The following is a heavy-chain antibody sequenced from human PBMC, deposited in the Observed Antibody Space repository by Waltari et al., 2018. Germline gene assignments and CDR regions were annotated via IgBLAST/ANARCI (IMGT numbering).Heavy chain of an antibody. CDR3: AKPQGPHGSGSYPFDY. CDR1: GFTFDDYA. V-gene: IGHV3-43D*04. Sequence: EVQLVESGGVVVQPGGSLRLSCAASGFTFDDYAMHWVRQAPGKGWDWVSGISWDGGSTEYEESVKGRFIMTREKSKNSLYLQMNSLRAEDTALDYCAKPQGPHGSGSYPFDYWGQGTLVTVSS. D-gene: IGHD3-10*01. J-gene: IGHJ4*02. CDR2: ISWDGGST.